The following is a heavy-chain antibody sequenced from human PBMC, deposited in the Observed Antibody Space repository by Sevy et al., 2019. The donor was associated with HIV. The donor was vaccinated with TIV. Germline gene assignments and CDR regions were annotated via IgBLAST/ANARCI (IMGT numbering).Heavy chain of an antibody. Sequence: GGSLRLSCAASGFTFSSYGMHWVRQAPGKGLEWVAVIGYDGSNKYYADSVKGRFTISRDNSKNTLYLQMNSLRAEDTAVYYCAGFSSDYYYGMDVWGQGTTVTVSS. CDR2: IGYDGSNK. D-gene: IGHD6-13*01. CDR3: AGFSSDYYYGMDV. CDR1: GFTFSSYG. V-gene: IGHV3-33*01. J-gene: IGHJ6*02.